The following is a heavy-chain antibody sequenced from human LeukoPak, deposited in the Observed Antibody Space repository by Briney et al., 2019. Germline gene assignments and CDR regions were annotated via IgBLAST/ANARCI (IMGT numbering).Heavy chain of an antibody. J-gene: IGHJ4*02. V-gene: IGHV3-21*01. Sequence: PGGSLRLSCAASGFTFSSYNMNWVRQAPGKGLEWVSSITSSSSYIYYAASVKGRFTISRDNARYSLYLQMNSLRDEDTAVYYCARGPGYGHYFDYWGQGALVTVSS. CDR3: ARGPGYGHYFDY. CDR2: ITSSSSYI. D-gene: IGHD5-12*01. CDR1: GFTFSSYN.